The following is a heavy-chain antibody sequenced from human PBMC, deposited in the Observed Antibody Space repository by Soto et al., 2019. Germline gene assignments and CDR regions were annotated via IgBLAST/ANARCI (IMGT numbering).Heavy chain of an antibody. V-gene: IGHV3-30-3*01. D-gene: IGHD6-19*01. CDR3: ASCQSPIAVAGTFPCNY. CDR2: ISYDGSNK. CDR1: GFTFSSYA. Sequence: QVQLVESGGGVVQPGRSLRLSCAASGFTFSSYAMHWVRQAPGKGLEGVAVISYDGSNKYYAYSVKGRFTISRDNSKNTRYLQMNSLRAEDTAVYYCASCQSPIAVAGTFPCNYWGQGTLVTVSS. J-gene: IGHJ4*02.